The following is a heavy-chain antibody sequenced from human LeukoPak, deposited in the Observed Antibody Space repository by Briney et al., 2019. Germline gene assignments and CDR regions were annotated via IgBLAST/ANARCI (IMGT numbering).Heavy chain of an antibody. CDR1: GGSISSSSYY. J-gene: IGHJ6*02. CDR2: IYYSGIT. CDR3: ARLGKGGYSLGRAYGMDV. Sequence: PSETLSLTCTVSGGSISSSSYYWGWIRQPPGKGLEWIGSIYYSGITHYNPSLESRLTMSTDTSKNQFALNLSSVTAADTAVYYCARLGKGGYSLGRAYGMDVWGQGTTVTVSS. V-gene: IGHV4-39*01. D-gene: IGHD5-18*01.